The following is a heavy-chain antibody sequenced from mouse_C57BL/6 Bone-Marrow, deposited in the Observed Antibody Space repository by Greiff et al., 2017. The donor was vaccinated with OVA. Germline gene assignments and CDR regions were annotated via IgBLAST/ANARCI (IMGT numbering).Heavy chain of an antibody. CDR3: AKRAVVAPHYYAMDY. CDR1: GFSLTSYG. CDR2: IWGGGST. J-gene: IGHJ4*01. Sequence: VQLVESGPGLVAPSQILSITCTVSGFSLTSYGVDWVRQPPGKGLEWLGVIWGGGSTNYNSALMSRLSISKDNSKSQVFLKMNSLQTDDTAMYYCAKRAVVAPHYYAMDYWGQGTSVTVSS. D-gene: IGHD1-1*01. V-gene: IGHV2-9*01.